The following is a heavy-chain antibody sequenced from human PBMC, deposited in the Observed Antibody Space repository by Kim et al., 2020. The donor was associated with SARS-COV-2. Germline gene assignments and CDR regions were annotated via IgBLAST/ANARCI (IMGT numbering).Heavy chain of an antibody. J-gene: IGHJ4*02. Sequence: SVKVSCKASGGTFSSYAISWVRQAPGQGLEWMGGIIPIFGTANYAQKFQGRVTITADESTSTAYMELSSLRSEDTAVYYCAADPSLPIQLWSSGWGQGTLVTVSS. CDR2: IIPIFGTA. D-gene: IGHD5-18*01. CDR3: AADPSLPIQLWSSG. CDR1: GGTFSSYA. V-gene: IGHV1-69*13.